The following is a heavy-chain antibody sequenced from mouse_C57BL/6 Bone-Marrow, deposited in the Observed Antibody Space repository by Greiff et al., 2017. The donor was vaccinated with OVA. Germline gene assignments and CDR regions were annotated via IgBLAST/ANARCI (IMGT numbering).Heavy chain of an antibody. CDR3: ASRFYYDWFAY. V-gene: IGHV1-69*01. J-gene: IGHJ3*01. CDR2: IDPSDSYT. CDR1: GYTFTSYW. Sequence: QVQLQQPGAELVMPGASVKLSCKASGYTFTSYWMHWVKQRPGQGLEWIGEIDPSDSYTNYNQKFKGKSTLTVDKSSSTAYMQLSSLTSEDSAVYYCASRFYYDWFAYWGQGTLVTVSA. D-gene: IGHD2-4*01.